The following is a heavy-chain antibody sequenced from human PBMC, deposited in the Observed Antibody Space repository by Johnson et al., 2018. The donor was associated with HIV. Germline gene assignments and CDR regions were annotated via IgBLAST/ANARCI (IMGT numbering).Heavy chain of an antibody. CDR1: QFTFSGHG. CDR3: ATPQEGYSAFDI. D-gene: IGHD2-15*01. CDR2: TSFAATKN. Sequence: QVQLVESGGGVVQPGRSLRLSCAASQFTFSGHGMHWVRQAPGKGLEWVASTSFAATKNHYANSVKGRFTISRDNSKNTLYLQMNSLRAEDTAVYYCATPQEGYSAFDIWGQGTMVTVSS. J-gene: IGHJ3*02. V-gene: IGHV3-30*03.